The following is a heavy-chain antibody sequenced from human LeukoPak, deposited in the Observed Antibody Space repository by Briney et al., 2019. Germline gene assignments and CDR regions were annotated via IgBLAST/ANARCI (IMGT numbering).Heavy chain of an antibody. CDR2: ISGSGGST. D-gene: IGHD3-22*01. Sequence: PGGSLRLSCAASGFTFSSYAMSWVRQAPEKGLEWVSAISGSGGSTYYADSVKGRFTISRDNSKNTLYLQMNSLRAEDTAVYYCAKDQAYLIVVVIREWGQGTLVTVSS. CDR1: GFTFSSYA. CDR3: AKDQAYLIVVVIRE. V-gene: IGHV3-23*01. J-gene: IGHJ4*02.